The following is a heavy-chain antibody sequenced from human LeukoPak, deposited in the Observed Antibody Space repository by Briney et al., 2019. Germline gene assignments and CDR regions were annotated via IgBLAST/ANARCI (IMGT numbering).Heavy chain of an antibody. CDR2: INHDGGDK. D-gene: IGHD4-17*01. J-gene: IGHJ4*02. Sequence: TGGSLRLSCAASGFTVSTNYMSWVRQAPGKGLEWVANINHDGGDKNYVDSVKGRFTISRDNAKSSLYLQMNSLRVEDTAVYYCAITGGPTVTAFDLWGQGILVTVSS. CDR1: GFTVSTNY. CDR3: AITGGPTVTAFDL. V-gene: IGHV3-7*02.